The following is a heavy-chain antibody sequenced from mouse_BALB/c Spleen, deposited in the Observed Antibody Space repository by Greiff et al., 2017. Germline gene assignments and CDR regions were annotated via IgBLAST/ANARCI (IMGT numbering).Heavy chain of an antibody. CDR3: ASIYYGNYGPFAY. CDR2: IDPANGNT. D-gene: IGHD2-1*01. J-gene: IGHJ3*01. V-gene: IGHV14-3*02. Sequence: EVQLQQSGAELVKPGASVKLSCTASGFNIKDTYMHWVKQRPEQGLEWIGRIDPANGNTKYDPKFQGKATITADTSSNTAYLQLSSLTSEDTAVYYCASIYYGNYGPFAYWGQGTLVTVSA. CDR1: GFNIKDTY.